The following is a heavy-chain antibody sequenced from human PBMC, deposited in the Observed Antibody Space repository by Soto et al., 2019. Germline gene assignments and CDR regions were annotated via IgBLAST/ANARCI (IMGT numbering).Heavy chain of an antibody. CDR2: IYYSGTT. CDR3: ARINGHYGSGSPMYYYYYMDV. J-gene: IGHJ6*03. Sequence: PSETLSLTCTVSGGSVSSSHYFWAWIRQPPGKGLEWIGTIYYSGTTYYNPSLKSRVTISVDMSKNQFSLKLSSVTAADTAVYYCARINGHYGSGSPMYYYYYMDVWGKGTTVTVSS. V-gene: IGHV4-39*07. CDR1: GGSVSSSHYF. D-gene: IGHD3-10*01.